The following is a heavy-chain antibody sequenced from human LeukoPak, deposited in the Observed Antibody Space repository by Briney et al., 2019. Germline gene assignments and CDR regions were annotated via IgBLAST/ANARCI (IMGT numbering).Heavy chain of an antibody. CDR2: MNPNSGNT. J-gene: IGHJ4*02. D-gene: IGHD3-3*01. V-gene: IGHV1-8*03. CDR1: GCTFTSYD. CDR3: ARGSTVFGVVIISISPFDY. Sequence: ASVKVSCKASGCTFTSYDINWVRQATGQGLEWMGWMNPNSGNTGYAQKFQGRVTITRNTSISTAYMELSSLRSEDTAVYYCARGSTVFGVVIISISPFDYWGQGTLVTVSS.